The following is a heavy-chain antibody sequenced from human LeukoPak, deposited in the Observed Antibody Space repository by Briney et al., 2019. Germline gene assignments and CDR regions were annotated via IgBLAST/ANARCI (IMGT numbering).Heavy chain of an antibody. V-gene: IGHV3-23*01. CDR1: GFDFSSYA. CDR3: AKGDRGGTFFANGMDV. D-gene: IGHD2-15*01. J-gene: IGHJ6*02. Sequence: GGSLRLSCAASGFDFSSYAMGWVRQAPGKGLEWVSSINSGDLDSRSAASVKGRFAISRDISKNTLYQQMNSLRAEDTAVYYCAKGDRGGTFFANGMDVWGQGTTVTVSS. CDR2: INSGDLDS.